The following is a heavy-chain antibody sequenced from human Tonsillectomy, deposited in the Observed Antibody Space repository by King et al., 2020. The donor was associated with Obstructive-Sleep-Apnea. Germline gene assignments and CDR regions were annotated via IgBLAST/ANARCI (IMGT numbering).Heavy chain of an antibody. CDR3: ARLVASTRAFDS. V-gene: IGHV4-31*03. J-gene: IGHJ3*02. CDR1: GGSIRSPGYY. D-gene: IGHD5-12*01. CDR2: IFYSGNT. Sequence: QLQESGPGLMKPSQTLSLTCTVSGGSIRSPGYYWSWICQHPEKGLEWIGYIFYSGNTYFNPSFTSRSIISPDTSNQQFFLKLSSVTAADTAVYYCARLVASTRAFDSWGQGTTVTVSS.